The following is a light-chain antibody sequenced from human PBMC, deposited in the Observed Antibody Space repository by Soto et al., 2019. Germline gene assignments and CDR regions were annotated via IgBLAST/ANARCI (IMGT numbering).Light chain of an antibody. CDR1: SSNIGKNY. V-gene: IGLV1-51*02. J-gene: IGLJ1*01. CDR2: ENN. Sequence: QCVLTQPPSVSAAPGQKVTISCSGSSSNIGKNYVSWYQQLPGTAPKLLIYENNKRPSGIPDRFSGSKSGTSATLGITGLQTGDEAEYYYGAWDSSLSAVYVFGTGTKVNVL. CDR3: GAWDSSLSAVYV.